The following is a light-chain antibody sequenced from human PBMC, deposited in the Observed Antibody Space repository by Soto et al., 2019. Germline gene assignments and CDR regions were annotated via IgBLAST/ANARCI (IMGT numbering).Light chain of an antibody. CDR3: ISYTSSSTLEV. CDR2: DVR. Sequence: QSALTQPASVSGSPGQSITISCTGTSSDVGNYNYVSWYQQQPGKAPKLLIYDVRNRPSGVSNRFSGSKSGNTASLTISGLQAEDEADYYCISYTSSSTLEVFRTGTKLTVL. CDR1: SSDVGNYNY. J-gene: IGLJ1*01. V-gene: IGLV2-14*03.